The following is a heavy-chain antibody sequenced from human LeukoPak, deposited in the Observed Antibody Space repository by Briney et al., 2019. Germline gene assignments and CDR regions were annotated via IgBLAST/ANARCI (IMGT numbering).Heavy chain of an antibody. CDR3: ARGGRSHAFDI. D-gene: IGHD2-15*01. J-gene: IGHJ3*02. V-gene: IGHV1-69*05. CDR1: GGTFGSYA. Sequence: SVKVSCKAPGGTFGSYAISWVRRAPGQGLEWMGRIIPIFGTANYAQKFQGRVTITTDESTSTAYMELSSLRSEDTAVYYCARGGRSHAFDIWGQGTMVTVSS. CDR2: IIPIFGTA.